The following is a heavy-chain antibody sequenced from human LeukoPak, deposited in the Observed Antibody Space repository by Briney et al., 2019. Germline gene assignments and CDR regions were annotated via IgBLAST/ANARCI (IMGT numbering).Heavy chain of an antibody. CDR3: ARKFYGDYALDAFDI. V-gene: IGHV4-59*01. D-gene: IGHD4-17*01. CDR2: IYYSGST. J-gene: IGHJ3*02. CDR1: GGSISSYY. Sequence: PSETLSLTCTVSGGSISSYYWSWIRQPPGKGLEWIGYIYYSGSTNYNPSLKSRVTISVDTSKNQFSLKLSSVTAADTAVYYCARKFYGDYALDAFDIWGQGTMVTVSS.